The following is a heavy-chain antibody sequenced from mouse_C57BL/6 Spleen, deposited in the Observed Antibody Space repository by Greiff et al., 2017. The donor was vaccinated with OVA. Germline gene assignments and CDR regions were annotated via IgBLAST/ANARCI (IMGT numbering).Heavy chain of an antibody. CDR2: IYPGSGNT. CDR1: GYTFTDYY. V-gene: IGHV1-76*01. D-gene: IGHD2-4*01. Sequence: VQLQQSGAELVRPGASVKLSCKASGYTFTDYYINWVKRRPGQGLEWIARIYPGSGNTYYNEKFKGKATLTAEKSSSTAYMQLSSLTSEDSAVYFCARGEDYGGNYFDYWGQGTTLTVSS. J-gene: IGHJ2*01. CDR3: ARGEDYGGNYFDY.